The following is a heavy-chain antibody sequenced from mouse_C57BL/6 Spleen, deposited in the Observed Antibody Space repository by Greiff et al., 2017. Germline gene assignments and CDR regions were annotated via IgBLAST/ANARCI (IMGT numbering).Heavy chain of an antibody. CDR2: IYPRSGNT. CDR1: GYTFTSYG. CDR3: ARDDYDDSWFAY. Sequence: QVHVKQSGAELARPGASVKLSCKASGYTFTSYGISWVKQRTGQGLEWIGEIYPRSGNTYYNEKFKGKATLTADKSSSTAYMELRSLTSEDSAVYFCARDDYDDSWFAYWGQGTLVTVSA. J-gene: IGHJ3*01. V-gene: IGHV1-81*01. D-gene: IGHD2-4*01.